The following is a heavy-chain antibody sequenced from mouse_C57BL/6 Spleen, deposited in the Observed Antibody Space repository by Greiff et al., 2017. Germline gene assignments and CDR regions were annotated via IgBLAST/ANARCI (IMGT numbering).Heavy chain of an antibody. CDR3: ARDREDAMDY. V-gene: IGHV1-4*01. CDR2: INPSSGYT. J-gene: IGHJ4*01. Sequence: QVQLQQSGAELARPGASVKMSCKASGYTFTSYTMHWVKQRPGQGLEWIGYINPSSGYTKYNQKFKDKATLTADKSSSTAYMQLSSLTSEDSAVYYCARDREDAMDYWGQGTSVTVSS. CDR1: GYTFTSYT.